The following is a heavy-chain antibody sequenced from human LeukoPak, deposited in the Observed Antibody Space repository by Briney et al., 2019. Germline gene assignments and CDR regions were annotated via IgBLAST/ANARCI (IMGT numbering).Heavy chain of an antibody. CDR2: IYPGDSDT. Sequence: GESLKISCKGSGYSFTSYWIGWVRQMPGKGLECMGIIYPGDSDTRYSPSFQGQVTISADRSISTAYLQWSSLKASDSAMYYCARHETGPYFDYWGQGTLVTVSS. J-gene: IGHJ4*02. D-gene: IGHD1-1*01. CDR1: GYSFTSYW. V-gene: IGHV5-51*01. CDR3: ARHETGPYFDY.